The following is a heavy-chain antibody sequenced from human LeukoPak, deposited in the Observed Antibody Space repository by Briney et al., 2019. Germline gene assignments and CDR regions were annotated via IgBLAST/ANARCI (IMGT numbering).Heavy chain of an antibody. V-gene: IGHV4-31*03. CDR1: GGSISSGGYY. D-gene: IGHD3-22*01. CDR2: IYYSGST. J-gene: IGHJ4*02. Sequence: SQTLSLTCTVSGGSISSGGYYWSWIRQHPGKGLEWIGYIYYSGSTYYNPSLKSRVTISVGTSKNQFSLKLSSVTAADTAVYYCARDRGIDSSGYDYWGQGTLVTVSS. CDR3: ARDRGIDSSGYDY.